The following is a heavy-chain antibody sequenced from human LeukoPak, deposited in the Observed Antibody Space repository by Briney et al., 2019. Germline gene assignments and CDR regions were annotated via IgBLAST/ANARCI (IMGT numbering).Heavy chain of an antibody. CDR1: GYSFTSYW. V-gene: IGHV5-51*01. CDR3: ARVFGDLLLYLDY. J-gene: IGHJ4*02. D-gene: IGHD3-10*01. Sequence: KSGESLKISCKGSGYSFTSYWIGWVRQMPGKGLEWMGIIYAGDSDTRYSPSFQGQVTFSADKSISTAYLQWSSLKASDTAMYYCARVFGDLLLYLDYWGQGTLVTVSS. CDR2: IYAGDSDT.